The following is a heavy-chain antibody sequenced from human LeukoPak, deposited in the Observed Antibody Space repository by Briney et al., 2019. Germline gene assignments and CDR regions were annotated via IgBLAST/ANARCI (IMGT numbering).Heavy chain of an antibody. D-gene: IGHD3-3*01. Sequence: GGSLRLSCAASGFTFSTYWMHWVRQAPGKGLVWVSRINNDGSRTTYADSVKGRFTISRDNSKNTLYLQMNSLRAEDTAVYYCARDAPHPWNYFDYWGQGTLVTVSS. CDR3: ARDAPHPWNYFDY. CDR1: GFTFSTYW. CDR2: INNDGSRT. J-gene: IGHJ4*02. V-gene: IGHV3-74*01.